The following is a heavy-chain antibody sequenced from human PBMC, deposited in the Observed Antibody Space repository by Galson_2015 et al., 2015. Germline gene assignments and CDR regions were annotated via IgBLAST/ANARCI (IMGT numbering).Heavy chain of an antibody. V-gene: IGHV3-23*01. Sequence: SLRLSCAASGFSFSDYAMGWVRQAPGKGLEWVSTHTGGDDYTHYTDSVKGRFTISRDNSKDTLFLHMNSLRAEDTAIYYCAKYQGATVKTWYFDYWGQGALVTVSS. J-gene: IGHJ4*02. D-gene: IGHD4-17*01. CDR2: HTGGDDYT. CDR1: GFSFSDYA. CDR3: AKYQGATVKTWYFDY.